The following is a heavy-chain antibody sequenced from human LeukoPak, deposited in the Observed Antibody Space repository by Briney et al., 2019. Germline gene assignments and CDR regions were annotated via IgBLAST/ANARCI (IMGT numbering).Heavy chain of an antibody. CDR3: ARDRYCSSTSCYGNWFDP. V-gene: IGHV3-33*01. Sequence: GGSLRLSCAASGFTFSSYGMHWVRQAPGKGLEWVAVIWYDGSNKYYADSVEGRFTISRDNSKNTLYLQMNSLRAEDTAVYYCARDRYCSSTSCYGNWFDPWGQGTLVTVSS. D-gene: IGHD2-2*01. J-gene: IGHJ5*02. CDR1: GFTFSSYG. CDR2: IWYDGSNK.